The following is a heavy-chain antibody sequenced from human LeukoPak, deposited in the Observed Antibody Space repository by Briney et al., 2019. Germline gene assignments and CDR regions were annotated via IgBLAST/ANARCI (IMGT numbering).Heavy chain of an antibody. CDR3: ARRVFGDNYFDY. Sequence: SETLSLTCTVSGGSVSSSNYYWVWIRQPPGKGLEWIGNIYYSGSTYYNPSLKSRVTISVDTSKNQFSLKLSSVTAADTAVYYCARRVFGDNYFDYWGQGTLVTVYS. CDR1: GGSVSSSNYY. J-gene: IGHJ4*02. D-gene: IGHD3-10*01. V-gene: IGHV4-39*01. CDR2: IYYSGST.